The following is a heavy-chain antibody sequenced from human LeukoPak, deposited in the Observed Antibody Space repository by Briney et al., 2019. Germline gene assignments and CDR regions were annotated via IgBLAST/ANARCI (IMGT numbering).Heavy chain of an antibody. CDR1: GFTFSSYG. D-gene: IGHD7-27*01. CDR2: IRYDGSNK. CDR3: AKDLVANWDRGPPDY. J-gene: IGHJ4*02. V-gene: IGHV3-30*02. Sequence: AGGSLRLSCAASGFTFSSYGMHWVRQAPGKGLEWVAFIRYDGSNKYYADSVKGRFTISRDNSKNTLYLQMNSLRAEDTAVYYCAKDLVANWDRGPPDYWGQGTLVTVSS.